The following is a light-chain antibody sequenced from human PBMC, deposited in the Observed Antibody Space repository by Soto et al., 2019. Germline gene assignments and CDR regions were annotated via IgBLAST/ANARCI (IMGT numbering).Light chain of an antibody. CDR3: QQYNSYST. J-gene: IGKJ1*01. Sequence: EVVMTQSPATLSVSPGERATLSCRASQSVSSYLAWYQLKPGQAPRLLIYGASTRATGIPARFSGSGSGTEFTLTISSLQPDDFATYYCQQYNSYSTFGQGTKVDIK. V-gene: IGKV3-15*01. CDR1: QSVSSY. CDR2: GAS.